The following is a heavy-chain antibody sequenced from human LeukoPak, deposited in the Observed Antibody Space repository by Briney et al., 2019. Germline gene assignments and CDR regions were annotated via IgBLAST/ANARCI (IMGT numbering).Heavy chain of an antibody. D-gene: IGHD3-9*01. CDR2: ISYDGNDK. CDR1: GFTFSSYG. Sequence: GGSLRLSCGASGFTFSSYGMHWVRQAPGKGLEWVAVISYDGNDKNYADSVKGRFTISRDNSKNTLYLQMNSLRSGDTAVYYCAKDILRYFDWLTTYDYYGMGVWGLGTTVTVSS. CDR3: AKDILRYFDWLTTYDYYGMGV. V-gene: IGHV3-30*18. J-gene: IGHJ6*02.